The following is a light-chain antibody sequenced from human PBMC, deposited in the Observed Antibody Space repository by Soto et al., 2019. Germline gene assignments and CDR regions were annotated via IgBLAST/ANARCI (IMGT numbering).Light chain of an antibody. CDR1: QSISSW. Sequence: DIQMTQSPSTLSASVGDRVTITCRASQSISSWLAWYQQKPGKAPKLLIYKASSLESGVPSRFSGSGSGTEFTLTISSLQPDDFATYYCQKYNSYSRTFGQGTKGDIK. CDR3: QKYNSYSRT. V-gene: IGKV1-5*03. CDR2: KAS. J-gene: IGKJ1*01.